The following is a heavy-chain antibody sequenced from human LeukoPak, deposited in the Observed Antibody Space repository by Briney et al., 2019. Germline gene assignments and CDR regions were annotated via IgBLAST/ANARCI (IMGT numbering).Heavy chain of an antibody. D-gene: IGHD3-9*01. CDR3: AKGSGYDTDFDY. CDR2: ISGSGDST. Sequence: GGSLRLSCAASGFTFSTYVMSWVRQAPGKGLEWVSGISGSGDSTYYADSVKGRFTVSRDNSKNTLYLQMNSLRAEDTAIYYCAKGSGYDTDFDYWGQGTLVTVSS. CDR1: GFTFSTYV. V-gene: IGHV3-23*01. J-gene: IGHJ4*02.